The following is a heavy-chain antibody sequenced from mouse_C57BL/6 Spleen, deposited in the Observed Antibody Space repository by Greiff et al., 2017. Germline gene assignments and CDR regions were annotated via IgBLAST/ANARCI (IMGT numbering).Heavy chain of an antibody. J-gene: IGHJ2*01. CDR1: GFSLTSYG. Sequence: QVQLQQSGPGLVQPSQSLSITCTVSGFSLTSYGVHWVRQSPGKGLEWLGVIWSGGSTDYNAAFISRLSISKDNSKSQVFFKMNSLQADDTAIYYCAREGLGRYFDYGGQGTTLTVSS. D-gene: IGHD4-1*01. CDR2: IWSGGST. CDR3: AREGLGRYFDY. V-gene: IGHV2-2*01.